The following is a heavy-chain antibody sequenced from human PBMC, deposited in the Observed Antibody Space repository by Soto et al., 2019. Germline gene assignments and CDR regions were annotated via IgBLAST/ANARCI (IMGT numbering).Heavy chain of an antibody. CDR2: SRNKTKNYTT. V-gene: IGHV3-72*01. J-gene: IGHJ1*01. Sequence: EVQLVESGGGLVQPGGSLRLSCAASGFTFSDHYMDWVRQAPGKGREWVGRSRNKTKNYTTYYAASVKGRFTIPSDKSQNSLKLQMTSLKIEDTAVYYCISRDPNCLDTWGQGTLVTVSS. CDR3: ISRDPNCLDT. D-gene: IGHD2-21*01. CDR1: GFTFSDHY.